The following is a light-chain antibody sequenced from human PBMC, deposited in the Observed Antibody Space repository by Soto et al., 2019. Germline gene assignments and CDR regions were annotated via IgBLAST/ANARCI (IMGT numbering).Light chain of an antibody. V-gene: IGKV3-20*01. J-gene: IGKJ1*01. CDR2: GAS. CDR1: QSVGSSY. Sequence: EIVLTQSPGTLSLSPGERAILSCRASQSVGSSYLAWYQQKPGQAPRLLIYGASSRATGIPDRFSGSGSGTDFTLSISRLEPEDFAVYYCQQYGISPPTTFGQGTKVEMK. CDR3: QQYGISPPTT.